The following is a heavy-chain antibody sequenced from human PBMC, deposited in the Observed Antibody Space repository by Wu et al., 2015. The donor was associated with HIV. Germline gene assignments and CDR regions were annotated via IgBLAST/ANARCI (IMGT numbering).Heavy chain of an antibody. D-gene: IGHD3-22*01. V-gene: IGHV1-18*01. J-gene: IGHJ4*02. CDR3: ARGHYYDSSSSPMY. Sequence: VRLVQSGGEVKKPGASVKVACKASGYIFSDFGINWVRQAPGQGLEWMGWISGQNGNTKYAQKFQGRVTMTTDTSSSTGYMELRGLRSDDTAVYFCARGHYYDSSSSPMYWGLGTLVTVSS. CDR1: GYIFSDFG. CDR2: ISGQNGNT.